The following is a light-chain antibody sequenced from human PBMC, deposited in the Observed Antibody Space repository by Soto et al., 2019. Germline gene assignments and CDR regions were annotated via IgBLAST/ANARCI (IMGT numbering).Light chain of an antibody. V-gene: IGLV2-14*01. CDR2: EVS. CDR3: ISYTSSSTDV. J-gene: IGLJ1*01. Sequence: QSALTQPASVSGSPGQSITISCTGTSSDVGGYNYVSWYQQHPGKAPKLMIYEVSNRPSGVSNRFSGSKSGNTASLTIAGLQAEDEADYYCISYTSSSTDVFGTGTKVNVL. CDR1: SSDVGGYNY.